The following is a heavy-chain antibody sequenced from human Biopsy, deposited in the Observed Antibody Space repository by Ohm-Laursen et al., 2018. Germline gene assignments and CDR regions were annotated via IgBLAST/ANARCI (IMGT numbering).Heavy chain of an antibody. CDR1: GGSIGGGEYY. V-gene: IGHV4-31*01. CDR2: ISYSGTT. Sequence: TLSLTCPVSGGSIGGGEYYWNWIRQHPGKGLVWIGLISYSGTTFHNPSLESLLTISIDTSKNHFSLNLRSVTAADTAVYYCARGVPHYDGSGFPLAGYWYFDLWGRGTLVTVSS. D-gene: IGHD3-22*01. J-gene: IGHJ2*01. CDR3: ARGVPHYDGSGFPLAGYWYFDL.